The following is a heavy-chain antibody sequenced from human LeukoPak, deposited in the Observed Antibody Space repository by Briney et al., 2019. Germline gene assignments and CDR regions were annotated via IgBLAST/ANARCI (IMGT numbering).Heavy chain of an antibody. D-gene: IGHD1-26*01. CDR3: ARDQGIVGAMYYFDY. CDR2: ISSSSSYL. Sequence: PGGSLRLSCAASGFTFSSYSMNWVRQAPGKGLEWVSSISSSSSYLYYADSVKGRFTISRDNAKNSLYLQMNSLRAEDTAVYYCARDQGIVGAMYYFDYWGQGTLVTASS. CDR1: GFTFSSYS. J-gene: IGHJ4*02. V-gene: IGHV3-21*01.